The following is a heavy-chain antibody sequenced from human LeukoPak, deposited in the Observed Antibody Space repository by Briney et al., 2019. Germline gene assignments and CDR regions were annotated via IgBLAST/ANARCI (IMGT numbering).Heavy chain of an antibody. D-gene: IGHD2-15*01. V-gene: IGHV4-61*02. Sequence: SETLSLTCTVSGGSISSGSYYWSWIRQPAGKGLEWIGRIYTSGSPNYNPSLKSRVTISVDTSKNQFSLKLSSVTAADTAVYYCARGAMGCSGGSCYFRDLGYWGQGTLVTVSS. J-gene: IGHJ4*02. CDR2: IYTSGSP. CDR3: ARGAMGCSGGSCYFRDLGY. CDR1: GGSISSGSYY.